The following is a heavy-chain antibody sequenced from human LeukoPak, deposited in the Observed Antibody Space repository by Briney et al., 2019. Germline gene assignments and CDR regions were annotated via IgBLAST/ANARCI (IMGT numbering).Heavy chain of an antibody. D-gene: IGHD3-22*01. CDR1: HYSISSNYY. J-gene: IGHJ4*02. V-gene: IGHV4-38-2*02. CDR3: ARSSVYMSY. Sequence: SETLSLTCTVSHYSISSNYYWGWIRQPPGKGLEWIGSIYHSGSTYYNPSLKSRVTISVDTAKNQFSLTVTSVDAGDPAVYYCARSSVYMSYWGQGTLVTVSA. CDR2: IYHSGST.